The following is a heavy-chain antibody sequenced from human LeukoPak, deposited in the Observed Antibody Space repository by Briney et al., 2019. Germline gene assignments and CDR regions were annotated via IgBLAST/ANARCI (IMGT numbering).Heavy chain of an antibody. CDR2: IYYSGST. J-gene: IGHJ6*03. CDR1: GGSISSYY. CDR3: ARTTLAGIAVAGAPSYYYYYMDV. D-gene: IGHD6-19*01. Sequence: KPSETLSLTCTVSGGSISSYYWSWIRQPPGKGLEWIGYIYYSGSTNYNPSLKSRVTISVDTSKNQFSLKLSSVTAADTAVYYCARTTLAGIAVAGAPSYYYYYMDVWGKGTTVTISS. V-gene: IGHV4-59*01.